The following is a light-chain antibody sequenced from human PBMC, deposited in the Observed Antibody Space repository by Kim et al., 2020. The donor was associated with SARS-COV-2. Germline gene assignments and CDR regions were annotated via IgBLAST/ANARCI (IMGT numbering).Light chain of an antibody. CDR3: QQYGRSAA. J-gene: IGKJ1*01. V-gene: IGKV3-20*01. CDR1: QTDNHNY. CDR2: DAS. Sequence: EIVLTQSPGTLSLSPGERATLSCRATQTDNHNYLAWYQHKPGQAPRLLIYDASTRAPGIPDRFSGSGSGTDFTLTISRLEPEDVAVYYCQQYGRSAAFGQGTKVDIK.